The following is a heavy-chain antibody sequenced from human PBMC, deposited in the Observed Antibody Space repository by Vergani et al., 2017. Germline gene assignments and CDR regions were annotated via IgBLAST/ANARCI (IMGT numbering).Heavy chain of an antibody. J-gene: IGHJ4*02. Sequence: EVQLVESGGGLVQPGGSLRLSCAASGFTFSSYWMSWVRQAPGKGLEWVANIKQDGSEKYYVDSVKGRFTTSRDNAKNSLSLKMNSLRAEDTAVYYCAGVWLWEYSRADRARPSDYWGQGTLVTVSS. CDR3: AGVWLWEYSRADRARPSDY. CDR1: GFTFSSYW. D-gene: IGHD6-6*01. CDR2: IKQDGSEK. V-gene: IGHV3-7*01.